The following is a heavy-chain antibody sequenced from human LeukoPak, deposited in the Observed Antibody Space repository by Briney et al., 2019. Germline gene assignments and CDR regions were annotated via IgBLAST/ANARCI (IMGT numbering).Heavy chain of an antibody. V-gene: IGHV3-7*01. J-gene: IGHJ3*01. Sequence: GSLRLSCAASGFIFSDYWMSWVRQAPGKGLEWVANIKEDGSEKYYVDSVKGRFTISRDNAKNSLYLQMNRLRAEDTAIYYCARAYSSNWYDAFDLWGQGTMVTVSP. D-gene: IGHD6-13*01. CDR3: ARAYSSNWYDAFDL. CDR1: GFIFSDYW. CDR2: IKEDGSEK.